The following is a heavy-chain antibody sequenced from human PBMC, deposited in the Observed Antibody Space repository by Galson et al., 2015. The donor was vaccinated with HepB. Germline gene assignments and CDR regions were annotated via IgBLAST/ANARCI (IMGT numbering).Heavy chain of an antibody. CDR1: GFTFSNYG. CDR2: INSNGDKT. CDR3: VRRRSGTSCFDY. V-gene: IGHV3-64D*06. D-gene: IGHD2-2*01. Sequence: SLRLSCAAPGFTFSNYGMHWVRQAPGKGLEYVSAINSNGDKTYYADSVKGRFIISRDISKNTLCLQISSLRAEDTAVYYCVRRRSGTSCFDYWGQGTLLTVSS. J-gene: IGHJ4*02.